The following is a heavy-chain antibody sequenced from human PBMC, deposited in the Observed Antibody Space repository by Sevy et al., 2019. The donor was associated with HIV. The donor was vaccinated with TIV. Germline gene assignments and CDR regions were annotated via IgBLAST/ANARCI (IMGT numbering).Heavy chain of an antibody. CDR1: GFTFSSYA. V-gene: IGHV3-23*01. CDR2: ISGSGGST. D-gene: IGHD3-22*01. Sequence: GGSLRLSCAASGFTFSSYAMNWVRQAPGKGLEWVSAISGSGGSTYYVDSVKGRFTISRDNSKNTLYLQMNSLRAEDTAVYFCAKGYYYESSGCDYWGQGTLVTVSS. CDR3: AKGYYYESSGCDY. J-gene: IGHJ4*02.